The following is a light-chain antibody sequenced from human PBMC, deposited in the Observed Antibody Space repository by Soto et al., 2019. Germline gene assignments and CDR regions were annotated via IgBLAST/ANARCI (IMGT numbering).Light chain of an antibody. V-gene: IGKV1-5*03. Sequence: DIQMTQSPSTLSASVGDRIIITCRASESISSWLAWYQQKPGKAPKLLIYKASTLASGVPSRFSASGSGTEFTLTISSLQPDDSATYFCHQYSASLTFGGGTKVEIK. J-gene: IGKJ4*01. CDR1: ESISSW. CDR2: KAS. CDR3: HQYSASLT.